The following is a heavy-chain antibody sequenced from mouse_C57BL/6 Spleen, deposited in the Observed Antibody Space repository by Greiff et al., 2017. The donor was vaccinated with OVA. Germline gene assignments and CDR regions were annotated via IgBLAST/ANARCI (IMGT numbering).Heavy chain of an antibody. V-gene: IGHV1-53*01. CDR3: ARRCNDYGEYYFDY. D-gene: IGHD2-4*01. CDR2: INPSNGGT. Sequence: QVQLQQPGTELVKPGASVKLSCKASGYTFTSYWMHWVKQRPGQGLEWIGNINPSNGGTNYNEKFKSKSTLTVDKSSSTAYMQLSSLTSEDSSVYYCARRCNDYGEYYFDYWGQGTTLTVSS. J-gene: IGHJ2*01. CDR1: GYTFTSYW.